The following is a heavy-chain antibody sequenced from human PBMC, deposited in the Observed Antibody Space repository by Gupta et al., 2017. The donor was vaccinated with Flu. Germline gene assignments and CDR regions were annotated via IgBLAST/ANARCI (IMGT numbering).Heavy chain of an antibody. D-gene: IGHD4-11*01. CDR1: NASLRGSY. CDR2: IDHSGGT. Sequence: QVQLQQWGAGLLKPSETLSLTCAVSNASLRGSYWSWIRQPPGKGPEWIGEIDHSGGTNYNPSLKSRVTMSVDTSKNQFSLNLYSVTAADTAIYYCTRLGGFTVGYNWFDPWGQGTLVTVSS. V-gene: IGHV4-34*01. J-gene: IGHJ5*02. CDR3: TRLGGFTVGYNWFDP.